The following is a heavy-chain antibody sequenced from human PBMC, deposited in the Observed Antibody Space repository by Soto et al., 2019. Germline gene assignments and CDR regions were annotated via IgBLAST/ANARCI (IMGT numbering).Heavy chain of an antibody. D-gene: IGHD3-10*01. CDR3: AGDRVLHSRTAGFQH. J-gene: IGHJ1*01. V-gene: IGHV3-33*01. CDR1: GFTFSSYG. Sequence: QVQLVESGGGVVQPGRSLRLSCAASGFTFSSYGMHWVRQAPGKGLEWVAVIWYDGSNKYYVDSVKGRFTISRDNSKNTLYLQMNSLRAEDTAVYYCAGDRVLHSRTAGFQHWGRGTLVTVAS. CDR2: IWYDGSNK.